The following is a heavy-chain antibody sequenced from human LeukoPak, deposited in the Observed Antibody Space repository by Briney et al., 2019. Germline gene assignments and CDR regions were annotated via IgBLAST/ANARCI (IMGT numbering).Heavy chain of an antibody. CDR2: INQDGRTK. J-gene: IGHJ6*02. D-gene: IGHD3-9*01. CDR3: ARHFDTV. CDR1: GFTFSNFW. Sequence: GGSLRLSCVASGFTFSNFWMNWVRQAPGQGLEWVASINQDGRTKYYVDSMQGRFTISRDNAKNSLYLQMNSLRAEDTAVYYCARHFDTVWGQGTTVTVSS. V-gene: IGHV3-7*01.